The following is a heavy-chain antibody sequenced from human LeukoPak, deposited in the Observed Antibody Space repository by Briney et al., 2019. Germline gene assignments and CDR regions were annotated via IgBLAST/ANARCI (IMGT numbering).Heavy chain of an antibody. CDR3: ARGWGYCSSTSCYVGWFDP. CDR1: GYTFTSYD. Sequence: ASVKVSCKASGYTFTSYDINWVRQATGQGLEWMGWMNPNSGNTGYAQKFQGRVTMTRNTSISTAYMELSSLRSEDTAVYYCARGWGYCSSTSCYVGWFDPWGQGTLVTVSS. V-gene: IGHV1-8*01. J-gene: IGHJ5*02. D-gene: IGHD2-2*01. CDR2: MNPNSGNT.